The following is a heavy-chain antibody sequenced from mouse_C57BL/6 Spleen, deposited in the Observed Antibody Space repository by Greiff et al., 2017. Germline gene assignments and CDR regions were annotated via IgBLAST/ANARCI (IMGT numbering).Heavy chain of an antibody. D-gene: IGHD2-2*01. CDR1: GYTFTSYW. CDR2: IYPSDSET. J-gene: IGHJ2*01. Sequence: QVQLQQSGAELVRPGSSVKLSCKASGYTFTSYWMDWVKQRPGQGLEWIGNIYPSDSETHYNQKFKDKATLTVDKSSSTAYMQLSSLTSEDSAVYYCARWLGYYFDYWGQGTTLTVSS. CDR3: ARWLGYYFDY. V-gene: IGHV1-61*01.